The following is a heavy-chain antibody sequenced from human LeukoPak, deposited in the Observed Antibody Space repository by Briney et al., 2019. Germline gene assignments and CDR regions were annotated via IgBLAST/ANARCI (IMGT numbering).Heavy chain of an antibody. V-gene: IGHV3-23*01. CDR3: AKDLGIAVADHNFDY. J-gene: IGHJ4*02. CDR2: ISGSGGST. D-gene: IGHD6-19*01. Sequence: GGSLRLSCAASGFTFSSYAMSWVRQAPGKGLGWVSAISGSGGSTYYADSVKGRFTISRDNSKNTLYLQMNSLRAEDTAVYYCAKDLGIAVADHNFDYWGQGTLVTVSS. CDR1: GFTFSSYA.